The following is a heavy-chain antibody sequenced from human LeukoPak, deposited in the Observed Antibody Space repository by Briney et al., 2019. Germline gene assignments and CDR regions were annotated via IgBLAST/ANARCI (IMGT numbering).Heavy chain of an antibody. V-gene: IGHV4-59*01. J-gene: IGHJ5*02. CDR2: IYYNGSS. CDR3: ARDRTGRSAFDP. CDR1: GGSISTYY. Sequence: SEALSLTCTVSGGSISTYYWNWIRQSPGKGLEWIGHIYYNGSSNYNPSLKSRVTISVDTSKNQFSLKMSSMTAADTAVYYCARDRTGRSAFDPWGQGTLVTVSS.